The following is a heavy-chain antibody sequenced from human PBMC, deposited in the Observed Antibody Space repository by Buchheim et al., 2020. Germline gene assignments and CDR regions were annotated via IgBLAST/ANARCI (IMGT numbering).Heavy chain of an antibody. V-gene: IGHV3-30*04. CDR3: ARGRYGENYFDY. Sequence: QVQLVESGGGVVQPGRSLRLSCAASGFTFSSYAMHWVRQAPGKGLEWVAVISYDGSNKYYADSVKGRFTISRDNSENTLYLQMNSLRAEDTAVYYCARGRYGENYFDYWGQGTL. J-gene: IGHJ4*02. D-gene: IGHD4-17*01. CDR2: ISYDGSNK. CDR1: GFTFSSYA.